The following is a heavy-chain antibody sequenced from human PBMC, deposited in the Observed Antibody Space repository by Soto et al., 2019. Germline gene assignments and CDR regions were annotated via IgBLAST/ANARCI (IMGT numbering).Heavy chain of an antibody. V-gene: IGHV5-51*01. J-gene: IGHJ6*02. CDR1: GYSFTSYW. D-gene: IGHD3-10*01. CDR3: ARGAGAYGSGSYYKGGMDV. Sequence: GDSLKISCKCSGYSFTSYWIGWVRQMPGKGLEWMGIIYPGDSDTRYSPSFQGQFTISADKSISTAYLQWSSLKASDTAMYYCARGAGAYGSGSYYKGGMDVWGQGTTVTVSS. CDR2: IYPGDSDT.